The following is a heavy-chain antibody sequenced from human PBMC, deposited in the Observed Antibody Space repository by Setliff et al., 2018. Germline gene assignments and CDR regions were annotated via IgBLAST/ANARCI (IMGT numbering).Heavy chain of an antibody. CDR1: GYTFTSYG. CDR3: ARVRDYYDSSVYWAYYFDH. Sequence: ASVKVSCKASGYTFTSYGISWVRQAPGQGLEWMGWISAYNGNTNYAQKLQGRVTMTTDTSTSTAYMELSSLRSEDTAVYYCARVRDYYDSSVYWAYYFDHWGQGALVTAPQ. V-gene: IGHV1-18*01. D-gene: IGHD3-22*01. J-gene: IGHJ4*02. CDR2: ISAYNGNT.